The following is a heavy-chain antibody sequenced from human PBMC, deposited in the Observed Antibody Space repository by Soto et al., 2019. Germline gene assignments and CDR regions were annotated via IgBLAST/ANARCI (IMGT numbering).Heavy chain of an antibody. CDR3: ARDGDVNTGFGKDY. J-gene: IGHJ4*02. CDR1: GFTGSSYG. D-gene: IGHD3-16*01. V-gene: IGHV3-33*01. CDR2: IWHDGGNK. Sequence: PWGALRVSCAASGFTGSSYGMHWVRQAPGKGLEWVAFIWHDGGNKFYAESVKGRFTISRDNSKNTLYLQMTSLSAEDTAMYYCARDGDVNTGFGKDYWGQGTLVTVSS.